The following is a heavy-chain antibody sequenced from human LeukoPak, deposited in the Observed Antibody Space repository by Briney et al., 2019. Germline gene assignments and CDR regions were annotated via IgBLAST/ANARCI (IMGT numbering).Heavy chain of an antibody. CDR2: IIPIFGTA. V-gene: IGHV1-69*06. CDR1: GYTFTSYY. D-gene: IGHD1-26*01. Sequence: SVKVSCKASGYTFTSYYMHWVRQAPGQGLEWMGGIIPIFGTANYAQKFQGRVTITADKSTSTAYMELSSLRPEDTAVYYCARDRRVGATEFDYWGQGTLVTVSS. J-gene: IGHJ4*02. CDR3: ARDRRVGATEFDY.